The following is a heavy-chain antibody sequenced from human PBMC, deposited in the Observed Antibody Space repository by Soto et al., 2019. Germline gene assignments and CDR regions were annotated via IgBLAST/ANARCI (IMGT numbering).Heavy chain of an antibody. V-gene: IGHV3-23*01. J-gene: IGHJ4*02. Sequence: EVQLLESGGGLVQPGGSLRLSCAASGFTFSSYAMSWVRQAPGKGLEWVSAISGSGGSTYYADSVKGRFTISRDNSKNTLYLQMNSLRAEDTAVYYCAKSEYCSSTSCQIGVFLFDYWGQGTLVTVSS. CDR1: GFTFSSYA. D-gene: IGHD2-2*01. CDR2: ISGSGGST. CDR3: AKSEYCSSTSCQIGVFLFDY.